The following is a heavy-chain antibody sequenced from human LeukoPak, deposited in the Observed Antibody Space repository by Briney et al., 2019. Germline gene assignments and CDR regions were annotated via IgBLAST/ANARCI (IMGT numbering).Heavy chain of an antibody. V-gene: IGHV3-23*01. J-gene: IGHJ6*02. D-gene: IGHD2-15*01. CDR3: ARDGADCSGGSCYSLYYYYYGMDV. CDR2: ISGSGGNT. CDR1: GFTFSNYA. Sequence: PGGSLRLSCAASGFTFSNYAMSWVRQAPGKGLEWVSIISGSGGNTYYTDSVKGRFTISRDNAKNSLYLQMNSLRAEDTAVYYCARDGADCSGGSCYSLYYYYYGMDVWGQGTTVTVSS.